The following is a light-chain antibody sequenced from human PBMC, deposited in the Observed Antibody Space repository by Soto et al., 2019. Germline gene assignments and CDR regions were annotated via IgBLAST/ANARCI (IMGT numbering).Light chain of an antibody. CDR2: LNNDGSH. CDR3: QTWGTGFQV. CDR1: SGHSSYA. J-gene: IGLJ2*01. Sequence: QLVLTQSPSASASLGASVKLTCTLSSGHSSYAIAWHQKQPGKGPRYLMDLNNDGSHTKGDGIPDRFSGSSSGAERYLIISSLQSEGEADYYCQTWGTGFQVFGGGTKVTVL. V-gene: IGLV4-69*01.